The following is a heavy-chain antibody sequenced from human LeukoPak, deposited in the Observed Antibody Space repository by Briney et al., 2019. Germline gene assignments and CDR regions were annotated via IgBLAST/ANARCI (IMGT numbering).Heavy chain of an antibody. J-gene: IGHJ4*01. V-gene: IGHV4-59*08. Sequence: SETLSLTCTVSGASINNNFWTWIRQPPGKGLEWIGYIYSSGSANYNPSLKSRVIISGDTSKNQISLNLTSVTAADTAMYFCARHRDYYDTWGHGTLVTVSS. CDR2: IYSSGSA. D-gene: IGHD3-22*01. CDR3: ARHRDYYDT. CDR1: GASINNNF.